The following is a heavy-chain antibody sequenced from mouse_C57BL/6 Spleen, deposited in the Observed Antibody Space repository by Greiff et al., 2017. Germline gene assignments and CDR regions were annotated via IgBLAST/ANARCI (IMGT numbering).Heavy chain of an antibody. CDR3: ARQDGYYVYYAMDY. CDR2: IWSDGST. D-gene: IGHD2-3*01. Sequence: VKVVESGPGLVAPSQSLSITCTVSGFSLTSYGVHWVRQPPGKGLEWLVVIWSDGSTTYNSALKSRLSISKDNSKSQVFLKMNSLQTDDTAMYYCARQDGYYVYYAMDYWGQGTSVTVSS. J-gene: IGHJ4*01. V-gene: IGHV2-6-1*01. CDR1: GFSLTSYG.